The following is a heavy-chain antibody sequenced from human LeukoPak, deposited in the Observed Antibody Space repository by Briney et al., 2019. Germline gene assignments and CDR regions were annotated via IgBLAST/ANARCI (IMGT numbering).Heavy chain of an antibody. V-gene: IGHV4-34*01. CDR2: INPGGST. CDR1: GGSFSGYF. D-gene: IGHD2-8*02. J-gene: IGHJ4*02. Sequence: SETLSLTCAVYGGSFSGYFWTWIRQPPGKGLEWIGEINPGGSTNYNPSLKSRVTISVDTSKNQFSLKLSSVTAADTAVYYCARQKKIVLVVYAIGYYFDYWGQGTLVTVSS. CDR3: ARQKKIVLVVYAIGYYFDY.